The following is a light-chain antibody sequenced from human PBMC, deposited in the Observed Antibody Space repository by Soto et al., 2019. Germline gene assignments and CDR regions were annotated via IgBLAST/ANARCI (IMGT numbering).Light chain of an antibody. CDR1: RGISNF. V-gene: IGKV1-27*01. J-gene: IGKJ4*01. CDR3: QKYDSSPLT. CDR2: GAS. Sequence: DTQMTQSPSSLSASVGDRVTITCRASRGISNFLAWYQQKPGKVPELLIYGASTLQSGVPSRFSGTRSGTEFTLTISRLQPEDVATYFCQKYDSSPLTFGGGSKVEFK.